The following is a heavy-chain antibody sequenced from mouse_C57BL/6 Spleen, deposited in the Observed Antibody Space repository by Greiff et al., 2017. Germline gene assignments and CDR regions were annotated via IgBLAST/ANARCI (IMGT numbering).Heavy chain of an antibody. CDR2: IDPSDSYT. CDR1: GYTFTSYW. J-gene: IGHJ3*01. D-gene: IGHD2-2*01. CDR3: AESGRLQAWFAF. Sequence: QVQLKQPGAELVMPGASVKLSCKASGYTFTSYWMHWVKQRPGQGLEWIGEIDPSDSYTNYNQKFKGKSTLTVDKSSSTAYMQLSSLTSEDSAVYYSAESGRLQAWFAFWGQGTLVTVSA. V-gene: IGHV1-69*01.